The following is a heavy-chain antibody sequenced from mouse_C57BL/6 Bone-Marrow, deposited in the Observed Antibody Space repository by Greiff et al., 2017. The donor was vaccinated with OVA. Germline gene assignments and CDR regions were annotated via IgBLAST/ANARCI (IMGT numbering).Heavy chain of an antibody. CDR3: ARGSNYPHAMDY. Sequence: QVQLQQSGAELARPGASVKLSCKASGYTFTSYGISWVKQRTGQGLEWIGEIYPRSGNTYSTEKFKGKATLTADKSSSTAYMELRSLTSEDSAVYFCARGSNYPHAMDYWGQGTSVTVSS. D-gene: IGHD2-5*01. V-gene: IGHV1-81*01. CDR2: IYPRSGNT. J-gene: IGHJ4*01. CDR1: GYTFTSYG.